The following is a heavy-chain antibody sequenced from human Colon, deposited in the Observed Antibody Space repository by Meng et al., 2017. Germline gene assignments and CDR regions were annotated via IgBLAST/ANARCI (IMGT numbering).Heavy chain of an antibody. CDR1: GYSIMSSNW. CDR2: IYHSGST. D-gene: IGHD3-10*01. V-gene: IGHV4-4*02. CDR3: ARVIYASGNMAHLDC. Sequence: VQRHGAGPSRVKPSGTPFLTCGVSGYSIMSSNWWSWVRQPPGRGLEWIGEIYHSGSTNYNPSLKNRLSLTVDKSKNHFSLTLHSVTAADTAVYYCARVIYASGNMAHLDCWGQGTLVTVSS. J-gene: IGHJ4*02.